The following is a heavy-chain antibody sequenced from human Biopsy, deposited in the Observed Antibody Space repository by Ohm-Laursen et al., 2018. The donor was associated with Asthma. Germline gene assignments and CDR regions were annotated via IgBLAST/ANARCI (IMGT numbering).Heavy chain of an antibody. CDR3: ARRWNWGSFFDY. V-gene: IGHV4-39*02. Sequence: PGTLSLTCTVSGGSMSSSSYSWGWIRQPPGKGLEWIGSISYTGNTDIPSLRSRVTLSVDTSKNNFSLKLTSVTAADTAVFYCARRWNWGSFFDYWGQGMLVTVSS. CDR1: GGSMSSSSYS. J-gene: IGHJ4*02. CDR2: ISYTGNT. D-gene: IGHD7-27*01.